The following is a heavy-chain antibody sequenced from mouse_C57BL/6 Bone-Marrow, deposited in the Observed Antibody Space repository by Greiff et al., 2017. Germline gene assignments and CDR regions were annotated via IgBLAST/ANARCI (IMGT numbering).Heavy chain of an antibody. D-gene: IGHD2-4*01. CDR1: GYTFTDYY. CDR3: AKREFMGLRRGSWFAY. V-gene: IGHV1-26*01. CDR2: INPNNGGT. J-gene: IGHJ3*01. Sequence: VQLQQSGPELVKPGASVKISCKASGYTFTDYYMNWVKQSHGKSLEWIGDINPNNGGTSYNQKFKGKATLTVDKSSSTAYMELRSLTSEDSAVYYCAKREFMGLRRGSWFAYRGQGTLVTVSA.